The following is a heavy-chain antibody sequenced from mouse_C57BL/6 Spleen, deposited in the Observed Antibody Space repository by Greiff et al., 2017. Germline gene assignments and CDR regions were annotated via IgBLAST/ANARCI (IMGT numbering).Heavy chain of an antibody. CDR2: IRSKSNNYAT. CDR1: GFSFNTYA. V-gene: IGHV10-1*01. Sequence: EVQLVESGGGLVQPKGSLKLSCAASGFSFNTYAMNWVRQAPGKGLEWVARIRSKSNNYATYYADSVKDRFTISRDDSESMLYLQMNNLKTEDTAMYYGVRSLDSSGHFDYWGQGTTLTVSS. D-gene: IGHD3-2*02. J-gene: IGHJ2*01. CDR3: VRSLDSSGHFDY.